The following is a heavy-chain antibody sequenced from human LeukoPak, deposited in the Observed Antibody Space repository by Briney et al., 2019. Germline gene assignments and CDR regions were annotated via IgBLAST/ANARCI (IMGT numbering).Heavy chain of an antibody. CDR2: ISYDGSNK. CDR3: ARDWELSILVY. D-gene: IGHD1-26*01. V-gene: IGHV3-30-3*01. Sequence: GGSLRLSCAASGFTFSSYAMHWVRQAPGKGLEWVAVISYDGSNKYYADSVKGRFTISRDNSKNTLYLQMNSLRAEDTAVYYCARDWELSILVYWGQGTLVTVSS. J-gene: IGHJ4*02. CDR1: GFTFSSYA.